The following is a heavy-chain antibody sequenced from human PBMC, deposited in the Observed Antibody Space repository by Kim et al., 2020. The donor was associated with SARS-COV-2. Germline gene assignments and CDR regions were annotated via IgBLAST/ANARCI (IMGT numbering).Heavy chain of an antibody. V-gene: IGHV1-3*01. CDR3: ARDHLVPADGDYFDY. D-gene: IGHD2-2*01. CDR1: GYTFTSYA. CDR2: INAGNGNT. J-gene: IGHJ4*02. Sequence: ASVKVSCKASGYTFTSYAMHWVRQAPGQRLEWMGWINAGNGNTKYSQKFQGRVTITRDTSASTAYMELSSLRSEDTAVYYCARDHLVPADGDYFDYWGQGTLVTVSS.